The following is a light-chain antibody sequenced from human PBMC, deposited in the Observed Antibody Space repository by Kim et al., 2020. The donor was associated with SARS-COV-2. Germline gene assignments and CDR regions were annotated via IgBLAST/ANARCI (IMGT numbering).Light chain of an antibody. Sequence: QSALTQPPSASGPPGLSVTISCTGTDSDVGGYNYVSWYQQHPGKAPKLMIYEVTKRPSGSPDRSSGSKSGNTASLTVSGLQAEDEADYYCSSYAGINNYVFGTGTKVTVL. CDR3: SSYAGINNYV. V-gene: IGLV2-8*01. CDR1: DSDVGGYNY. J-gene: IGLJ1*01. CDR2: EVT.